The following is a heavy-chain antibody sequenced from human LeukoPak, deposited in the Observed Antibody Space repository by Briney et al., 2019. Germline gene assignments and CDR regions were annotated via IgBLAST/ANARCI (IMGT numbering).Heavy chain of an antibody. CDR1: GFIFSDYY. Sequence: GGSLTLSCAASGFIFSDYYMNWVRQAPGKGLEWVSYVGRSTTTIYYADSVRGRFTISRDNAKNSLYLQMNSLRDEDTAVYYCATWLRALDYWGQGTLVTVSS. V-gene: IGHV3-48*02. J-gene: IGHJ4*02. CDR3: ATWLRALDY. D-gene: IGHD5-12*01. CDR2: VGRSTTTI.